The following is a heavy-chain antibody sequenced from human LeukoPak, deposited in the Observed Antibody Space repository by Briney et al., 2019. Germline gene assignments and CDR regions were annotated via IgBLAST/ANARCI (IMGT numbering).Heavy chain of an antibody. D-gene: IGHD3-10*01. Sequence: PSVKVSCKASGYTFGSYGISWMRHPPGQGLELMGWISTYNGNTNYRHKPQGRRTISTDTSTSNAYMELQSLISDEQAVYYCAGILLWFGGVDWFEPWGQGTLVTVSS. CDR2: ISTYNGNT. V-gene: IGHV1-18*01. CDR3: AGILLWFGGVDWFEP. J-gene: IGHJ5*02. CDR1: GYTFGSYG.